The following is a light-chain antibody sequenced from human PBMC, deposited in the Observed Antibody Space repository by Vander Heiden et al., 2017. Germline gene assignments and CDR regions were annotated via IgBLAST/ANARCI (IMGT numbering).Light chain of an antibody. CDR3: RIWPSNAWV. J-gene: IGLJ3*02. V-gene: IGLV5-37*01. Sequence: PVLTQPPSSSASPGESARLTCTLPSDITVGSYNIYWYQQDPASTLRYRLYYDLEYDKGQGSGVPGRFSGSKDASAKTGIVLMSVIKVEDEDDYNCRIWPSNAWVFGGGTKLTVL. CDR2: YDLEYDK. CDR1: SDITVGSYN.